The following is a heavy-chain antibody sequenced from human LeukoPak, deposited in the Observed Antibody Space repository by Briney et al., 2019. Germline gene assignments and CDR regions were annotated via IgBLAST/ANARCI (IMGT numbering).Heavy chain of an antibody. J-gene: IGHJ6*03. Sequence: ASVKVSCKASGYTFTSYDINWVRQATGQGLEWMGWMNPNSGNTGYAQKFQGRATMTRNTSISTAYMELSSLRSEDTAVYYCARYYSSSYYYYYYYMDVWGKGTTVTVSS. D-gene: IGHD6-6*01. CDR3: ARYYSSSYYYYYYYMDV. V-gene: IGHV1-8*01. CDR2: MNPNSGNT. CDR1: GYTFTSYD.